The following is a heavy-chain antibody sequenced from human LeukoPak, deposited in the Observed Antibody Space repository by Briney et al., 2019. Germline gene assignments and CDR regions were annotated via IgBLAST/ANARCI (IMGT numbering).Heavy chain of an antibody. J-gene: IGHJ4*02. CDR3: ARDRAYYDILTGHAFDY. V-gene: IGHV1-2*06. D-gene: IGHD3-9*01. CDR2: INPNSGGT. CDR1: GYTFTGYY. Sequence: ASVKVSCKASGYTFTGYYMHWVRQAPGQGLEWMGRINPNSGGTNYAQKFQGRVTITTDESTSTAYMELSSLRSEDTAVYYCARDRAYYDILTGHAFDYWGQGTLVTVSS.